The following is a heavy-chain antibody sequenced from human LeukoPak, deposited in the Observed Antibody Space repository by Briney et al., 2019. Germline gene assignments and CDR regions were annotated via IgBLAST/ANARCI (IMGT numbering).Heavy chain of an antibody. Sequence: GRSLRLSCAASGLTFSNAWMSWAGQAPGKGLEWVGRITSKTYGGTRDYTAPVKGRFTISRDDSKNTVYMQMNSLKTEDTGVYYCTADRFYWGQGILVTVSS. CDR1: GLTFSNAW. CDR2: ITSKTYGGTR. CDR3: TADRFY. J-gene: IGHJ4*02. V-gene: IGHV3-15*01.